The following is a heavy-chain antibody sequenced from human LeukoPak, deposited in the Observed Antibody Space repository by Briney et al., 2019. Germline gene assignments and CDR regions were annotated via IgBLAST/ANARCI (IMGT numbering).Heavy chain of an antibody. D-gene: IGHD3-22*01. CDR1: GFTFSSYS. V-gene: IGHV3-21*01. Sequence: GSLRLSCAASGFTFSSYSMNWVRQAPGKGLEWVSSISISRSYMYYADSVKGRFTISRDNAKNSLYLQMNSLRAEDTAVYYCARAYDSSSSFDYWGQGTLVTVSS. CDR3: ARAYDSSSSFDY. CDR2: ISISRSYM. J-gene: IGHJ4*02.